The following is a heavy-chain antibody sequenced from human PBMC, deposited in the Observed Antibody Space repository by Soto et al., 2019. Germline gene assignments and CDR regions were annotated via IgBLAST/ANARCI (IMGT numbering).Heavy chain of an antibody. CDR2: IYWNDDK. J-gene: IGHJ4*02. D-gene: IGHD3-22*01. Sequence: GSGPTLVNPTQTLTLTCTFSGFSLITSGVGVGCIRQPPGKSLEWLALIYWNDDKRYSPSLKSRLTITKDTSKNQVVLTMTNMDPVDTATYYCAHSLLPSYYDSSGYQYYFDYWGQGTLVTVSS. CDR1: GFSLITSGVG. CDR3: AHSLLPSYYDSSGYQYYFDY. V-gene: IGHV2-5*01.